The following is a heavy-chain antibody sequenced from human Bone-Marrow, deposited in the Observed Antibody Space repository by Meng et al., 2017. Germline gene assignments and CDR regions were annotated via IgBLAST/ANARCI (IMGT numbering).Heavy chain of an antibody. V-gene: IGHV1-69*02. CDR2: IIPLLGIA. CDR1: GGTFSSYT. Sequence: QVQLVQSGAEVKKPGSSVKVSCKASGGTFSSYTISWVRQAPGQGLEWMGRIIPLLGIANYAQKFQGRVTITADKSMSTAYMELSSLRSEDTAVYYCARTPGIAVAVGMDVWGQGTTVTVSS. D-gene: IGHD6-19*01. CDR3: ARTPGIAVAVGMDV. J-gene: IGHJ6*02.